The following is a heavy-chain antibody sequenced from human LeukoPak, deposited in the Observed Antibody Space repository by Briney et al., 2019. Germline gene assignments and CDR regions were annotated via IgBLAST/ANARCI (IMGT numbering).Heavy chain of an antibody. CDR3: ARVGLWEYQLDY. J-gene: IGHJ4*02. V-gene: IGHV1-2*02. CDR1: GYTFTGYY. D-gene: IGHD2-2*01. CDR2: INPNSGGT. Sequence: ASVKVSCKASGYTFTGYYMHWVRQAPGQGLEWMGWINPNSGGTNYAQKFQGRVTMTRDTSISTAYMEPSRLRSDDTAVYYCARVGLWEYQLDYWGQGTLVTVSS.